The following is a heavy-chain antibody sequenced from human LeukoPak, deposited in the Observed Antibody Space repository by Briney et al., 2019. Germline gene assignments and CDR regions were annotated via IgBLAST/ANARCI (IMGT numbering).Heavy chain of an antibody. CDR1: GFTFSSYA. V-gene: IGHV3-23*01. D-gene: IGHD3-16*01. Sequence: GGSLRLSCAASGFTFSSYAMSWVRQAPARGLEWVSSLRGGGETFYADSVKGRFTLSRDESRNTVYLQMNNLRVEDTAVYFCAKASWVSSADAVLWGLGTLVSVSS. CDR2: LRGGGET. J-gene: IGHJ4*02. CDR3: AKASWVSSADAVL.